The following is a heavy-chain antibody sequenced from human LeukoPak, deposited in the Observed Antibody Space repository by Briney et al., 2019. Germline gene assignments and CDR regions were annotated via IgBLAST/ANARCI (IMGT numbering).Heavy chain of an antibody. CDR1: GFTFSGSA. J-gene: IGHJ4*02. CDR3: TAISYFDY. V-gene: IGHV3-73*01. Sequence: GGSLRLSXAASGFTFSGSAMHWVCQASGKGLEWVGRIRSEANSYATAYAASVKGRFTISRDDSKDTAYLQMNSLKTEDTAVYYCTAISYFDYWGQGTLVTVSS. D-gene: IGHD2-21*01. CDR2: IRSEANSYAT.